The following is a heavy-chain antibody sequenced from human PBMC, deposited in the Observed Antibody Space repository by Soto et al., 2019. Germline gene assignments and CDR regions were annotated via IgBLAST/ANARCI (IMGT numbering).Heavy chain of an antibody. D-gene: IGHD4-17*01. CDR3: ARGTVYFDY. J-gene: IGHJ4*02. CDR2: IYFSGKT. Sequence: SETLSLTCTVSGGSVRSSRYYWGWIRQSPGKGLEWIGSIYFSGKTYYNPSLKSRVTISLDTSTNQFSLRLSAVTAADTAVYYCARGTVYFDYWGQGTLVTVSS. CDR1: GGSVRSSRYY. V-gene: IGHV4-39*01.